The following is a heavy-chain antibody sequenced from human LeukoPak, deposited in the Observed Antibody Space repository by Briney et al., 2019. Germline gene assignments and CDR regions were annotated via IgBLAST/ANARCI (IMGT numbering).Heavy chain of an antibody. Sequence: SETLSLTCTVSGGSISSGGYYWSWIRQHPGKGLEWIGYIYYSGSTYYNPSLKSRVAISVDTSKNQFSLKLSSVTAADTAVYYCARVSPGGSPYFDYWGQGTLVTVSS. D-gene: IGHD2-15*01. J-gene: IGHJ4*02. CDR3: ARVSPGGSPYFDY. V-gene: IGHV4-31*03. CDR2: IYYSGST. CDR1: GGSISSGGYY.